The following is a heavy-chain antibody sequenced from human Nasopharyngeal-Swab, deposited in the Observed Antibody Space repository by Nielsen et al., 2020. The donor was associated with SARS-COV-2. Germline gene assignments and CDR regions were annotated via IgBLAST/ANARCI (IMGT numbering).Heavy chain of an antibody. J-gene: IGHJ3*02. V-gene: IGHV5-51*01. CDR3: ARHEVGARGAFDI. D-gene: IGHD1-26*01. Sequence: GGSLRLSCKGSGYSFTSYWIGWVRQMPGKGLEWMGIIYPGDSDTRYSPSFQGQVTISADKSISTAYLQWSSLKASDTAMYYCARHEVGARGAFDIWGQGTMVTVSS. CDR2: IYPGDSDT. CDR1: GYSFTSYW.